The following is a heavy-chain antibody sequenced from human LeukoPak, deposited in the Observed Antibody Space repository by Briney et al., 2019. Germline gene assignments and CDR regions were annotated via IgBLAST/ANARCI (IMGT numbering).Heavy chain of an antibody. D-gene: IGHD3-22*01. V-gene: IGHV4-38-2*02. CDR3: ARCSYDSSGYYSLPDY. J-gene: IGHJ4*02. CDR1: GYSISSGYY. Sequence: SETLSLTCTVSGYSISSGYYWGWIRQPPGKGLEWIGYIYYSGGTNYNSSFKSRVTISIDTSKNQFSLKLSSVTAADTAVYYCARCSYDSSGYYSLPDYWGQGTLVTVSS. CDR2: IYYSGGT.